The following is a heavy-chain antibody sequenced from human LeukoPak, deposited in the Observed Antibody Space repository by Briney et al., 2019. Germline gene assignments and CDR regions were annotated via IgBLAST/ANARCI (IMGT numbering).Heavy chain of an antibody. CDR3: ARVPYDFWSGYPRNYGMDV. CDR1: GGSISSYY. Sequence: SETLSLTCTVSGGSISSYYWSWIRQPPGKGLEWIGYIYYSGSTNYNPSLKSRVTISVDTSKNQFSLKLSSVTAADTVVYYCARVPYDFWSGYPRNYGMDVWGQGTTVTVSS. V-gene: IGHV4-59*01. CDR2: IYYSGST. D-gene: IGHD3-3*01. J-gene: IGHJ6*02.